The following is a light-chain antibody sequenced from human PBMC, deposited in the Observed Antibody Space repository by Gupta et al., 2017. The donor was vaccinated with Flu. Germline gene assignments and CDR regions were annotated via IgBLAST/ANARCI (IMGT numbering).Light chain of an antibody. Sequence: QSVLTQPPSASGTLGQSVTISCSGVWLNIARNAVNWYRHLPGTAPKLLIYNYDQRPSGVPDRFSGSKSGSSAFLAFSGLQSEDEADYYCASGDDLNGFLFGAGTNLTVL. CDR2: NYD. CDR1: WLNIARNA. V-gene: IGLV1-44*01. J-gene: IGLJ1*01. CDR3: ASGDDLNGFL.